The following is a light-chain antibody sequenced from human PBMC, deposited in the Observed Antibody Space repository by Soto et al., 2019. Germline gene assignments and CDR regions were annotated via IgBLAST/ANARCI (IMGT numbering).Light chain of an antibody. V-gene: IGKV1-39*01. Sequence: DIQMTQSPSSLSAFVGDRVTITCRANQTIYNYLNGYQQKPGKAPKLLIYGASTLQSGVPSRFSGSESGTDFTLTISRLQPEDFASYYCQQSYSMPRTFGQGTKVEIK. CDR3: QQSYSMPRT. CDR2: GAS. CDR1: QTIYNY. J-gene: IGKJ1*01.